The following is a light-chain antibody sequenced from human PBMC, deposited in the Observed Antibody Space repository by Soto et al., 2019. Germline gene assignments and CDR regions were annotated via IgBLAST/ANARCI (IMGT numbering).Light chain of an antibody. CDR2: GAS. Sequence: EIVLTQSPGTLSLSPGERATLSCRASQSVSSSYLAWYQQKPGQAPRLLIYGASSRATGTPDRFSGSGSGTDFTLTISRLEPEDFAVYYCQQYRSSPPYTFGQGTKLEIK. V-gene: IGKV3-20*01. CDR1: QSVSSSY. CDR3: QQYRSSPPYT. J-gene: IGKJ2*01.